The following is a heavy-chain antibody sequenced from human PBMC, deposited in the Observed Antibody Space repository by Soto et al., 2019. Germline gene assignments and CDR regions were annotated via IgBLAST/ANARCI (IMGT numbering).Heavy chain of an antibody. CDR1: GGSFSGYY. CDR2: INHSGST. CDR3: ARCLDGYNSVDY. D-gene: IGHD5-12*01. J-gene: IGHJ4*02. V-gene: IGHV4-34*01. Sequence: SETLSLTCAVYGGSFSGYYWSWIRQPPGKGLEWIGEINHSGSTNYNPSLKSRVTISVDTSKNQFSLKLSSVTAADTAVYYCARCLDGYNSVDYWGQGTLVTVSS.